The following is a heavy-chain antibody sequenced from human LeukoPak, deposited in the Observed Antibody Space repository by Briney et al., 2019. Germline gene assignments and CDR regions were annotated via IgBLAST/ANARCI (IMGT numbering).Heavy chain of an antibody. CDR2: ISSSSSYI. J-gene: IGHJ6*04. D-gene: IGHD2-2*01. CDR1: GFTFSSYS. V-gene: IGHV3-21*01. CDR3: ARGTPTKGMDV. Sequence: GGSLRLSCAASGFTFSSYSMNWVRQAPGKGLEWVSSISSSSSYIYYADSLKGRFTIARDNSKNTLYLQMNSLRAEDTAVYYCARGTPTKGMDVWGKGTTVTVSS.